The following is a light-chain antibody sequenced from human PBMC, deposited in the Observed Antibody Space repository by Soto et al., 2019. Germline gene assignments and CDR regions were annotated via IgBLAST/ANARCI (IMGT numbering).Light chain of an antibody. Sequence: DIVMTQSPLSLPVTPGEPASISCRSSQSLLHSNGYNYLDWYLQKPGQSPQLLIYLGSNRASGVPDRFRGSGSGKDFTLKISRVEAEDVGVYYCMQALQTPLTFGQGTKLEIK. CDR2: LGS. CDR3: MQALQTPLT. J-gene: IGKJ2*01. CDR1: QSLLHSNGYNY. V-gene: IGKV2-28*01.